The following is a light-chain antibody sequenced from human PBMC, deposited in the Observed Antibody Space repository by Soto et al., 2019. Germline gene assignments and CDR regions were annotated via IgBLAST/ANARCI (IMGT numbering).Light chain of an antibody. Sequence: DIPMTQSPSTLSAYVGDRVTITCRASQSISEWLAWYQQKPGKPPNILIYAASTLASGVPSRFSGSGSGTEFTLTISSLQPEDFATYYCQQTLSFPPTFGQGTKV. J-gene: IGKJ1*01. CDR2: AAS. CDR1: QSISEW. V-gene: IGKV1-5*03. CDR3: QQTLSFPPT.